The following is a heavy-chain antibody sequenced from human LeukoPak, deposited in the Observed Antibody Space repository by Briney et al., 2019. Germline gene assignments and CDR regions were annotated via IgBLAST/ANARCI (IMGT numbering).Heavy chain of an antibody. D-gene: IGHD2-2*02. CDR2: ISGSGGST. Sequence: GGSLRLSCAASGFTFSSYAMSWVRQAPGKGLEWVSAISGSGGSTYYADSVKGRFTISRDNSKNTLYLQMNSLRAEDTAVYYCARGYRQYQLLYGGFDPWGQGTLVTVSS. CDR3: ARGYRQYQLLYGGFDP. J-gene: IGHJ5*02. CDR1: GFTFSSYA. V-gene: IGHV3-23*01.